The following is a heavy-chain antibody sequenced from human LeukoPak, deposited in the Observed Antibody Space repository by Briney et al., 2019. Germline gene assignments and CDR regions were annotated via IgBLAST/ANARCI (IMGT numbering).Heavy chain of an antibody. D-gene: IGHD6-25*01. CDR2: ISGSSGGNT. CDR1: GFTFSAYG. J-gene: IGHJ4*02. CDR3: AKGHIDHSGGYNYFDY. Sequence: PGGSLRLSCAASGFTFSAYGMNWVRQAPGKGLEWVAGISGSSGGNTFYTDSVKRRFTISRDNSKKTLYLQMDSLRAEDTAVYYCAKGHIDHSGGYNYFDYWGQGTLVTVSS. V-gene: IGHV3-23*01.